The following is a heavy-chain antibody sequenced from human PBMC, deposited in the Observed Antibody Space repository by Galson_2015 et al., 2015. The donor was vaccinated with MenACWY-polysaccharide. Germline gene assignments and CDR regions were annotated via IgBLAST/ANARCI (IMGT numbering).Heavy chain of an antibody. CDR2: IYSGGRA. CDR3: AKVGGLGYGDYPYYFAS. CDR1: GFTVSNNY. V-gene: IGHV3-66*02. J-gene: IGHJ4*02. D-gene: IGHD4-17*01. Sequence: SLRLSCAASGFTVSNNYMSWVRQAPGKGLEGVSVIYSGGRANYADSVKGRFTISRDNSKNTLYLQMNSLRPEDTAVYHCAKVGGLGYGDYPYYFASWGQGTLVTVAS.